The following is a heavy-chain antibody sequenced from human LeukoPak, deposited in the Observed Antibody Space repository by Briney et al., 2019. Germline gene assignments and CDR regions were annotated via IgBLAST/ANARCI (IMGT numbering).Heavy chain of an antibody. J-gene: IGHJ4*02. D-gene: IGHD3-22*01. Sequence: SETLSLTCGVSGGSIITTNFWSWVRQPPGGGLEWIGEISLRGRTQYNPSLKSRVTISVDTSKNQFSLKLSSVTAADTAVYYCASSYYYDSSGYNYFDYWGQGTLVTVSS. CDR1: GGSIITTNF. V-gene: IGHV4-4*02. CDR3: ASSYYYDSSGYNYFDY. CDR2: ISLRGRT.